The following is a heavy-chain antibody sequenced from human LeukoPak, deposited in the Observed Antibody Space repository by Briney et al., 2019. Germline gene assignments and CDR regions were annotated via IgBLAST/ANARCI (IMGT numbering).Heavy chain of an antibody. CDR3: ARRPLWEGFDV. CDR2: IYYIGST. Sequence: SETPSLTCTVSGGSISSYYWSWIRQPPGKGLEWIGYIYYIGSTNYNPSLKSRVTISVDTSKNQFSLKLSSVTAADTAVYYCARRPLWEGFDVWGQGTMVTVSS. V-gene: IGHV4-59*08. J-gene: IGHJ3*01. D-gene: IGHD1-26*01. CDR1: GGSISSYY.